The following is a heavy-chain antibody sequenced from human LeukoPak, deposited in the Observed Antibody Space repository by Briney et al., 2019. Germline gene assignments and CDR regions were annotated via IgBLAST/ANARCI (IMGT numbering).Heavy chain of an antibody. CDR1: GFTFSSYG. Sequence: GGSLRLSCAASGFTFSSYGMHWVRQAPGKGLEWVAVIWYDGSNKYYADSVKGRFTISRDNSQNTLYLQMNSLRAEDTAVYYCARKLCSGGSCLMGTWGRGTLVTVSS. CDR2: IWYDGSNK. J-gene: IGHJ4*02. CDR3: ARKLCSGGSCLMGT. D-gene: IGHD2-15*01. V-gene: IGHV3-33*01.